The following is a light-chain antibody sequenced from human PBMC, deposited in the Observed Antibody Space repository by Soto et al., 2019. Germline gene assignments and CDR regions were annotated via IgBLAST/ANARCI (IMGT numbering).Light chain of an antibody. J-gene: IGLJ1*01. CDR3: SSSTSSSTLGV. CDR1: SSDVGGYNY. V-gene: IGLV2-14*01. Sequence: QSALTQPASVSGSPGQSITISCTGTSSDVGGYNYVSWYQQHPGKAPKLMIYEVSNRPSGVSNRFSGSKSGNTASLTISGLQAEDEADDYCSSSTSSSTLGVFGAGTKVTVL. CDR2: EVS.